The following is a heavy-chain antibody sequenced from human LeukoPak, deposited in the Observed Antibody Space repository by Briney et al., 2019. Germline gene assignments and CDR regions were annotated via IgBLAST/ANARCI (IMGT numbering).Heavy chain of an antibody. J-gene: IGHJ4*02. CDR2: ISGSGDST. CDR1: GFTFGSYA. D-gene: IGHD6-13*01. Sequence: GGSLRLSCAASGFTFGSYAMSWVRQAPGKGLEWVSAISGSGDSTYYGDSVKGRFTISRDNSKNTLYLQMNSLRAEDTAVYYCAKTRPLDSSSWSHGDYWGQGTLVTVSS. CDR3: AKTRPLDSSSWSHGDY. V-gene: IGHV3-23*01.